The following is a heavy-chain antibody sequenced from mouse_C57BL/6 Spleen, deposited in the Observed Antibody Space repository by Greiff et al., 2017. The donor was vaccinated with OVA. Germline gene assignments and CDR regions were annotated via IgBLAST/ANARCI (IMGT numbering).Heavy chain of an antibody. CDR3: ARRFYYGSIYAMDY. Sequence: QVQLQQPGAELVRPGNSVKLSCKASGYTFTSYWMHWVKQRPGQGLEWIGVIDPSDSYTNYNQKFKGKATLTVDTSSSTAYMQLSSLTREDSAVYYCARRFYYGSIYAMDYWGQGTSVTVSS. CDR2: IDPSDSYT. D-gene: IGHD1-1*01. J-gene: IGHJ4*01. V-gene: IGHV1-59*01. CDR1: GYTFTSYW.